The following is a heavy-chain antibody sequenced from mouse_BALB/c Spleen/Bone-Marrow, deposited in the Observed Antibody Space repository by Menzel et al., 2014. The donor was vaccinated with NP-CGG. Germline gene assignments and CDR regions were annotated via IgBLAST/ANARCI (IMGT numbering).Heavy chain of an antibody. Sequence: EVQVVESGGDLVKPGGSLKLSCVASGFTFSSYGMSWVRQTPDKRLEWVATISSGGSSTYYPASVKGRFTISRDNAKGTLYLQMSSLNSEDTAMYYCTRRPLQANSYFDCWGQGTTLTVSS. J-gene: IGHJ2*01. CDR1: GFTFSSYG. CDR3: TRRPLQANSYFDC. V-gene: IGHV5-6*01. D-gene: IGHD3-2*02. CDR2: ISSGGSST.